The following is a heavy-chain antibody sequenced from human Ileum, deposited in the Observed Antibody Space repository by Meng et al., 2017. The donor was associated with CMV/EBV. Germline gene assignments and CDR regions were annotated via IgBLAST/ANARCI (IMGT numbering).Heavy chain of an antibody. J-gene: IGHJ3*02. CDR3: ARPRARNIVVVPADDAFDI. CDR2: ISPIFGTA. D-gene: IGHD2-2*01. V-gene: IGHV1-69*05. CDR1: GGTFISYA. Sequence: SLKVSCKASGGTFISYAISWVRQAPGQGLEWMGGISPIFGTANYAQKFQGRVTITTDESTSTAYMELSSLRSEDTAVYYCARPRARNIVVVPADDAFDIWGQGTMVTVSS.